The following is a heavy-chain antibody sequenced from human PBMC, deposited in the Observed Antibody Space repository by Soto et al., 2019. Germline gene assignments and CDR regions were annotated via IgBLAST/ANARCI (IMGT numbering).Heavy chain of an antibody. CDR3: ARNGLLWFGESIRAFEPYYYYYGMDV. Sequence: GGSLRLSCAASGFTFSSYAMHWVRQAPGKGLEWVAVISYDGSNKYYADSVKGRFTISRDNSKNTLYLQMNSLRAEDTAVYYCARNGLLWFGESIRAFEPYYYYYGMDVWGQGTTVTVSS. CDR2: ISYDGSNK. V-gene: IGHV3-30-3*01. J-gene: IGHJ6*02. D-gene: IGHD3-10*01. CDR1: GFTFSSYA.